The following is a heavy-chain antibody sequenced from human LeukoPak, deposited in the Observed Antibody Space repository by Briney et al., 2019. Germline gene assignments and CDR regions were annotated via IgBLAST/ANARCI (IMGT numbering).Heavy chain of an antibody. Sequence: SVTLSLTCTVSGGPISSYYWSWIRQLPGKGLQWIGYIYYSGSTNYNPSLKILVSISVDTSKNQFSLTPSSVTAADTAVYYCASYPVSGSYYDYWGQGTLVTVSS. D-gene: IGHD1-26*01. CDR2: IYYSGST. J-gene: IGHJ4*02. CDR1: GGPISSYY. CDR3: ASYPVSGSYYDY. V-gene: IGHV4-59*08.